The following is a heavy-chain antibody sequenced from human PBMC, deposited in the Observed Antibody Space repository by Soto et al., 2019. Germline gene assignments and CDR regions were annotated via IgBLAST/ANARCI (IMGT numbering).Heavy chain of an antibody. V-gene: IGHV1-8*01. CDR2: INPNSGNT. CDR1: GYTLTELS. CDR3: ARAELDV. Sequence: ASVKFSCKVSGYTLTELSLHWVRQAPGKGLEWMGCINPNSGNTGYAQKFQGRVTMTRNTSISTAYMELSSLRSEDTAVYYCARAELDVWGKGTTVTVSS. J-gene: IGHJ6*04.